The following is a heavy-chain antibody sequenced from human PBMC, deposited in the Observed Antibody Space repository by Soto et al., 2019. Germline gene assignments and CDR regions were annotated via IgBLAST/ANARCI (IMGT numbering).Heavy chain of an antibody. Sequence: GESLKISCKGSGYSFTSYWIGWVRQMPGKGLEWMGIIYPGDSDTRYSPSFQGQVTISADKSISTAYLQWSSLRAEDTAVYYCARAGAYRAAYVDFWGQGTLVTVSS. V-gene: IGHV5-51*01. J-gene: IGHJ4*02. CDR3: ARAGAYRAAYVDF. CDR1: GYSFTSYW. D-gene: IGHD3-16*01. CDR2: IYPGDSDT.